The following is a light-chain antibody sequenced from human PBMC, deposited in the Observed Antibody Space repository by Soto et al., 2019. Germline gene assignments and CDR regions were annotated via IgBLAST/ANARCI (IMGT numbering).Light chain of an antibody. V-gene: IGLV2-14*01. Sequence: QAARTQQEPGSGAPGQSITSSGTGTSSDVGNYNYVSWYQQDPGKAPKLMIYEVNNRPSGVSSRFSGSKSGNTASLTISGLQAEDEADYYCSSYTSSSTPYVFGTGTKVTVL. CDR1: SSDVGNYNY. CDR3: SSYTSSSTPYV. CDR2: EVN. J-gene: IGLJ1*01.